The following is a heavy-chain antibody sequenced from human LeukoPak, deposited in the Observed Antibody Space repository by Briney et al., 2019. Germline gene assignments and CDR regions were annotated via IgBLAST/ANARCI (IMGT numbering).Heavy chain of an antibody. D-gene: IGHD3-10*01. V-gene: IGHV4-38-2*02. CDR3: ARVRDYYGSGSYYNEGYYFDY. Sequence: PSETLSLTCTVSGYSISSGYYWGWIRQPPGKGLEWIGSIYRSGSTSYNPSLKSRGTISIDTSKNQLSLTLSSVTAADTAVYYCARVRDYYGSGSYYNEGYYFDYWGQGTLVTVSS. CDR2: IYRSGST. J-gene: IGHJ4*02. CDR1: GYSISSGYY.